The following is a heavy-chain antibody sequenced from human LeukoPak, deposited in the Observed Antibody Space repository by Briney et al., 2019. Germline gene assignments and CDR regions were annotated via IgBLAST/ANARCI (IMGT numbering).Heavy chain of an antibody. Sequence: GASVKVSCKASGYTFTGYYLHWVRQAPGQGLEWMGWINPNTGGTNYAQEFQGRVTMTRDTSISTAHMELSRLRSDDTAVYYCARDSRVASPSLGYWGQGTLVTVSS. CDR1: GYTFTGYY. D-gene: IGHD3-3*02. CDR3: ARDSRVASPSLGY. J-gene: IGHJ4*02. CDR2: INPNTGGT. V-gene: IGHV1-2*02.